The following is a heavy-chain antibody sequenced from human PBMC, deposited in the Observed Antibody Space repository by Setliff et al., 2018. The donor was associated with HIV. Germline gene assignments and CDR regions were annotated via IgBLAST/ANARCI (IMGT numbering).Heavy chain of an antibody. V-gene: IGHV1-18*01. CDR1: GYTFRTYG. CDR3: ARVKVVIATFYYMDV. Sequence: ASVKVSCKGSGYTFRTYGISWVRQAPGQGLEWMGWISAYNGNTNYAQKLQGRVTMTTDTSTSTAYMELRSLRSDDTAVYYCARVKVVIATFYYMDVWGKGNTVTGSS. D-gene: IGHD2-21*01. CDR2: ISAYNGNT. J-gene: IGHJ6*03.